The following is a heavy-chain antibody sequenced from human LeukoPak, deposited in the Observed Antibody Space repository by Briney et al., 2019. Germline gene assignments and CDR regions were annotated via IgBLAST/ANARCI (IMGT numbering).Heavy chain of an antibody. CDR2: ISGSGGST. Sequence: GGSLRLSCAAYGFTFSIYAMSWVRQAPGKGLEWVSAISGSGGSTYYADSVKGRFTISRDNSKNTLYLQMNSLRAEDTAVYYCAKKALGYYDSNGYFDYWGQGTLVTVSS. J-gene: IGHJ4*02. CDR1: GFTFSIYA. CDR3: AKKALGYYDSNGYFDY. V-gene: IGHV3-23*01. D-gene: IGHD3-22*01.